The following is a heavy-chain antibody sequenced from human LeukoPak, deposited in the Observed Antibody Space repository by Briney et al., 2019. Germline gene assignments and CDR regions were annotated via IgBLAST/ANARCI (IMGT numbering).Heavy chain of an antibody. V-gene: IGHV3-23*01. J-gene: IGHJ4*02. CDR3: AKALADTSPYFDY. CDR1: GFSFSSYA. Sequence: GGYLRLSCAASGFSFSSYAMSWVRQAPGNGLEWVSAISGSGGRTYYADSVKGRFTISRDNSKNTLYLQMNSLRAEDTAVYYCAKALADTSPYFDYWGRGTLVIVSS. D-gene: IGHD2-15*01. CDR2: ISGSGGRT.